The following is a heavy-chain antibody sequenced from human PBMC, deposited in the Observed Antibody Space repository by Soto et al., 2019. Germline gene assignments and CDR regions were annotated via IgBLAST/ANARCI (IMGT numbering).Heavy chain of an antibody. CDR1: RFTFSSYA. CDR3: AKSTGGYDRAPYYYGMDV. J-gene: IGHJ6*02. V-gene: IGHV3-23*01. D-gene: IGHD5-12*01. CDR2: ISGSGGST. Sequence: PAGSLRLSSAASRFTFSSYAMSWVRQAPGQGLEWVSAISGSGGSTYYADPVKGRFTISRDNSRNTLYLQMNSLRAEDTAVYYCAKSTGGYDRAPYYYGMDVWGQGTTVTVSS.